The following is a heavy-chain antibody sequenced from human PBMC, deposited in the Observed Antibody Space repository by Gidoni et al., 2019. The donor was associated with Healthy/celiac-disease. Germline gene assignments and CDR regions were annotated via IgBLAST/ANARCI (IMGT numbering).Heavy chain of an antibody. Sequence: QVQLQESGPGLVKPSQTLSLTCTVPGGSISSGSYYWSWIRQPAGKGLEWIGRIYTSGSPNYNPSLKSRVTISVDTSKHQFSLKLSSVTAADTAVYYCARGGYYDSSDFDYWGQGTLVTVSS. CDR2: IYTSGSP. CDR1: GGSISSGSYY. J-gene: IGHJ4*02. CDR3: ARGGYYDSSDFDY. V-gene: IGHV4-61*02. D-gene: IGHD3-22*01.